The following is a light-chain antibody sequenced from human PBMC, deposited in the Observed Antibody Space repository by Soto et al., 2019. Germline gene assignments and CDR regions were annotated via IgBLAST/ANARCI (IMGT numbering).Light chain of an antibody. CDR2: DAS. CDR3: QQYNDWPLT. J-gene: IGKJ4*01. CDR1: QSVSSSY. V-gene: IGKV3-20*01. Sequence: EIVLTQSPGTLSLSPGERATLSCRASQSVSSSYLAWYQQKPGQAPRLLIYDASNRATGIPDRFSGSGSGTEFTLTINSLQSEDFAVYYCQQYNDWPLTFGGGTKVDIK.